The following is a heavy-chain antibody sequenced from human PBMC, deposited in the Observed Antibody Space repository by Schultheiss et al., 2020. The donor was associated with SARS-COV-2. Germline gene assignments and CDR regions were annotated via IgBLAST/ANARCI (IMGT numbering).Heavy chain of an antibody. V-gene: IGHV3-30*01. CDR1: GFTFSSYA. CDR2: ISYDGSNK. J-gene: IGHJ3*02. Sequence: GGSLRLSCAASGFTFSSYAMHWVRQAPGKGLEWVAVISYDGSNKYYADSVKGRFTISRDNSKNTLYLQMNSLRADDTAVYYCAKLFPTLRLFDAFDIWGQGTMVTVSS. CDR3: AKLFPTLRLFDAFDI. D-gene: IGHD2-15*01.